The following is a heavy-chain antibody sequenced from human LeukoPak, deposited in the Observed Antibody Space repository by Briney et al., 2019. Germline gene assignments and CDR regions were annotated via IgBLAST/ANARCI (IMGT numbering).Heavy chain of an antibody. D-gene: IGHD3-9*01. CDR2: IYPGDSDT. V-gene: IGHV5-51*01. CDR1: GYSFTSYW. CDR3: AREYDILTGYYTN. J-gene: IGHJ4*02. Sequence: GESLKISCKGSGYSFTSYWIGRVRQMPGKGLEWMGIIYPGDSDTRYSPSFQGQVTISADKSISTAYLQWSSLKASDTAMYYCAREYDILTGYYTNWGQGTLVTVSS.